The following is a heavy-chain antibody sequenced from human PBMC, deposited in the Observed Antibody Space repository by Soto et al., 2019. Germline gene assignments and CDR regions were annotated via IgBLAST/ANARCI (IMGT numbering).Heavy chain of an antibody. CDR2: ISGYNGDT. CDR3: AKNGQPPYYYYGMDV. J-gene: IGHJ6*02. CDR1: GYTFTSYY. D-gene: IGHD2-8*01. V-gene: IGHV1-18*04. Sequence: ASVKVSCKASGYTFTSYYMNWVRQAPGQGLEWMGWISGYNGDTNYAQKFQGRVTMTVDTSTTTAFMELTSLTSDDRAVYYCAKNGQPPYYYYGMDVWGQGTTVTVSS.